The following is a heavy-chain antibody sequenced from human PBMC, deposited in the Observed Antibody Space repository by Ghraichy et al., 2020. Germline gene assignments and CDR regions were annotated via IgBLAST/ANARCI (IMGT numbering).Heavy chain of an antibody. Sequence: GGSLRLSCVASGFIFSNYYMTWIRQAPVKGLELISHINSGGNTVNYADSVKGRFTVSRDNARNSVHLQLKSLGVEDTAVYYCARGVNSDYWGQGTLVTVSS. CDR2: INSGGNTV. CDR1: GFIFSNYY. J-gene: IGHJ4*02. CDR3: ARGVNSDY. D-gene: IGHD1-1*01. V-gene: IGHV3-11*01.